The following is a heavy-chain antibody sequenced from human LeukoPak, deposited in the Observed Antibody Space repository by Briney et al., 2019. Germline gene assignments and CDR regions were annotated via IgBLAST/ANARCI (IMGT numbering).Heavy chain of an antibody. V-gene: IGHV3-48*03. CDR3: ARGHTAVTRHFDF. Sequence: GGSLRLSCAASGFTFSSYEMNWVRQAPGKGLEWVSYISSSGSTIYYADSVRGRFTISRDDAKNLLYLDMNSLRAEDTAVYYCARGHTAVTRHFDFWGQGTLVTVSS. J-gene: IGHJ4*02. CDR1: GFTFSSYE. D-gene: IGHD4-17*01. CDR2: ISSSGSTI.